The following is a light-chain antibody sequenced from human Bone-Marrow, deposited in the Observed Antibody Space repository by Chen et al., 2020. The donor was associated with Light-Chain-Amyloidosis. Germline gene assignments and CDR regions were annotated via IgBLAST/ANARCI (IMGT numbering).Light chain of an antibody. Sequence: YELTQPPSVSVSPGQTARLTCSGDALPDQYAYWYQQKAGQAPVLVINKDSERPSGIPERVYGSSSGTTVTLTISGVQAEDEAVYYCQSADSTGIYRVFGGGTKLTVL. J-gene: IGLJ3*02. CDR3: QSADSTGIYRV. CDR2: KDS. CDR1: ALPDQY. V-gene: IGLV3-25*03.